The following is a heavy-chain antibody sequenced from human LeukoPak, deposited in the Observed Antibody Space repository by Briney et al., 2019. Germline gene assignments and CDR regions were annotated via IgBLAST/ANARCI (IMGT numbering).Heavy chain of an antibody. J-gene: IGHJ4*02. CDR1: GYTFTSYG. Sequence: ASVKVSCKASGYTFTSYGISWVRQAPGQGLEWVGWISAYNGNTNYAQKLQGRVTMTTDTSTSTAYMELRGLRSDDTAVYYCSRDYDILTAYPYYFDYWGQGTLVTVSS. D-gene: IGHD3-9*01. CDR2: ISAYNGNT. CDR3: SRDYDILTAYPYYFDY. V-gene: IGHV1-18*01.